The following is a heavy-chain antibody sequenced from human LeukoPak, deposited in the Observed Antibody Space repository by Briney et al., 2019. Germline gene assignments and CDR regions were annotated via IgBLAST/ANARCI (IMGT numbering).Heavy chain of an antibody. CDR2: INHSGSS. CDR1: GDSISSYY. Sequence: SETLSLTCTVSGDSISSYYWSWIRQPPGKGLEWIGEINHSGSSNYNPSLKSRVTISVDTSKNQFSLKLSSVTVADTAVYYCARDIQDYYDSSGFLWGQGTLVTVSS. CDR3: ARDIQDYYDSSGFL. J-gene: IGHJ4*02. D-gene: IGHD3-22*01. V-gene: IGHV4-34*01.